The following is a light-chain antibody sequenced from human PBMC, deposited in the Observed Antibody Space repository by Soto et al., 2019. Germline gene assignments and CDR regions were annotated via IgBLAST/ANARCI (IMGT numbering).Light chain of an antibody. J-gene: IGKJ1*01. CDR1: QGIGTY. CDR2: AAS. V-gene: IGKV1-8*01. CDR3: QKYYSYPRT. Sequence: AIRMTQSPSSLSASIGDRVTITCRASQGIGTYLAWYQQKPGKAPNLLIYAASILESGVPSRFSGSGSGSEFTLTISNLQAEDFATYYCQKYYSYPRTFGQGSKVEIK.